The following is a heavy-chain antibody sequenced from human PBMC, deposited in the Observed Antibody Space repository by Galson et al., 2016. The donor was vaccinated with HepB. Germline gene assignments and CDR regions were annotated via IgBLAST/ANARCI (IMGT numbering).Heavy chain of an antibody. Sequence: TLSLTCTVSGGSVSSSHYWSWIRQPPGKGLEWIGYIYYSGDTRYNPSLKRPVTMSMDASKNQVSLRLSSLTAADTTVYHCTTESDSASWVHYYYGMDLWGQGTT. CDR3: TTESDSASWVHYYYGMDL. CDR1: GGSVSSSHY. J-gene: IGHJ6*02. V-gene: IGHV4-61*01. D-gene: IGHD1-1*01. CDR2: IYYSGDT.